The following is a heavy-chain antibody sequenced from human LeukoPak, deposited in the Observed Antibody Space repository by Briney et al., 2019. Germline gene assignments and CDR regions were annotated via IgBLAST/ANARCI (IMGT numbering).Heavy chain of an antibody. CDR2: IHHSGST. D-gene: IGHD1-26*01. J-gene: IGHJ4*02. V-gene: IGHV4-38-2*02. CDR1: GYSISGGYY. Sequence: SENLSLTCTVSGYSISGGYYWGWIRQPPGKGLEWIGSIHHSGSTYYNPSLKSRVTISVDTSKNQFSLKLSSVTAADTAVYYCAREPSGTLDYWGQGTLVTVSS. CDR3: AREPSGTLDY.